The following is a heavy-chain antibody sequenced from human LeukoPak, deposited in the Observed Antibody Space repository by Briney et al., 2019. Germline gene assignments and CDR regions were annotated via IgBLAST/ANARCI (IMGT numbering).Heavy chain of an antibody. CDR2: IYSSGST. D-gene: IGHD4-11*01. J-gene: IGHJ6*03. CDR3: ARGFDYMGTGYYYMDV. V-gene: IGHV4-39*01. CDR1: GGSIDSRSYY. Sequence: SETLSLTCTVSGGSIDSRSYYRGWIRQPPGKGLEWIGSIYSSGSTYYNPSLKSRVTISVDTSKNQFSLRLSSVTAADTAVYYCARGFDYMGTGYYYMDVWGKGTTVTVSS.